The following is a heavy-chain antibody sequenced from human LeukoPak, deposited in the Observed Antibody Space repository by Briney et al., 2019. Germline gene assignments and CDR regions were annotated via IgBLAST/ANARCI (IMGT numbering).Heavy chain of an antibody. CDR3: ARGLRYQLLSGKRRYNWFDP. Sequence: ASVKVSCKASGCTFTSYDINWVRQATGQGLEWMGWMNPNSGNTGYAQKFQGRVTITRNTSISTAYMELSSLRSEDTAVYYCARGLRYQLLSGKRRYNWFDPWGQGTLVTVSS. V-gene: IGHV1-8*03. CDR2: MNPNSGNT. CDR1: GCTFTSYD. D-gene: IGHD2-2*01. J-gene: IGHJ5*02.